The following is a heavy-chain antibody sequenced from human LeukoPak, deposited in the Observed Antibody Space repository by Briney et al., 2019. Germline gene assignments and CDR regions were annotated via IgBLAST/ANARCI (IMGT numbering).Heavy chain of an antibody. J-gene: IGHJ4*02. D-gene: IGHD3-22*01. CDR2: IYSGGTT. CDR3: ARGRRDSSGYYYPFDY. Sequence: GGSLRLSCAASGFTVSSDYMSWVRQAPGKGLEFVSVIYSGGTTYYAASVKGRFSISRDNSKTTVYLQMNSLRAEDTAVYYCARGRRDSSGYYYPFDYWGQGTLVTVSS. CDR1: GFTVSSDY. V-gene: IGHV3-53*01.